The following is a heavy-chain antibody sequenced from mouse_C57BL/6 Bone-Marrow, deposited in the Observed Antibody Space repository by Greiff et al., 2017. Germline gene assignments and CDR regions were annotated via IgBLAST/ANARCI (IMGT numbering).Heavy chain of an antibody. J-gene: IGHJ4*01. CDR3: AREDYGSSLYAMDY. CDR2: ISDGGSYT. V-gene: IGHV5-4*01. CDR1: GFTFSSYA. D-gene: IGHD1-1*01. Sequence: EVKLQESGGGLVKPGGSLKLSCAASGFTFSSYAMSWVRQTPEKRLEWVATISDGGSYTYYPDNVKGRFTISRDNAKNNLYLQRSHLKSEDTAMYYCAREDYGSSLYAMDYWGQGTSVTVAS.